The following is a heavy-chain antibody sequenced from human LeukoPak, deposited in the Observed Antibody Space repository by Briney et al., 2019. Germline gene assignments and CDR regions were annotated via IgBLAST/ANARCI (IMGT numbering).Heavy chain of an antibody. D-gene: IGHD2-2*02. V-gene: IGHV3-7*01. CDR1: GFTFSSYA. Sequence: GGSLRLSCAASGFTFSSYAMSWVRQAPGKGLEWVANIKQDGSEKYYVDSVKGRFTISRDNAKNSLYLQMNSLRAEDTAVYYCASLGYCSSTSCYTSPDIWGQGTMVTVSS. J-gene: IGHJ3*02. CDR3: ASLGYCSSTSCYTSPDI. CDR2: IKQDGSEK.